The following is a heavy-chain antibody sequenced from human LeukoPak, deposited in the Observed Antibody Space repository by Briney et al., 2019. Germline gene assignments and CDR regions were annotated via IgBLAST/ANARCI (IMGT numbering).Heavy chain of an antibody. Sequence: PSETLSLTCTVSGGSIRSHYWSWIRQPPGKGLEWIGYIYYSGSTNYNPSLKSRATISVDTSKNQFSLKLSSVTAADTAVYYCARDTGRDGIDYWGQGTLVTVSS. CDR3: ARDTGRDGIDY. CDR1: GGSIRSHY. J-gene: IGHJ4*02. CDR2: IYYSGST. D-gene: IGHD5-24*01. V-gene: IGHV4-59*11.